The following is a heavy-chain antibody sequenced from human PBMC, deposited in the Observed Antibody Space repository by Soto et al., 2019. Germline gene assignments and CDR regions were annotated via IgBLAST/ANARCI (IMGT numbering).Heavy chain of an antibody. V-gene: IGHV5-51*01. J-gene: IGHJ1*01. CDR1: GYSFTSYW. D-gene: IGHD1-26*01. Sequence: GESLKISCKGSGYSFTSYWIGWVRQMPGKGLEWTGIIYPGDSDTRYSPSFQGQVTISADKSISTAYLQWSSLKASDTAMYYCASSPGSYYRYFQHWGQGTLVTVSS. CDR3: ASSPGSYYRYFQH. CDR2: IYPGDSDT.